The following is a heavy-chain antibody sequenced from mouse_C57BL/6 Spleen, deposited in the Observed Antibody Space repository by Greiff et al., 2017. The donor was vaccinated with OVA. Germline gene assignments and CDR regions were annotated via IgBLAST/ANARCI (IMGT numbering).Heavy chain of an antibody. CDR1: GYTFTSYW. J-gene: IGHJ2*01. CDR3: ARRGFITTVVDY. D-gene: IGHD1-1*01. V-gene: IGHV1-50*01. CDR2: IDPSDSYT. Sequence: QVQLQQPGAELVKPGASVKLSCKASGYTFTSYWMQWVKQRPGQGLEWIGEIDPSDSYTNYNQKFKGKATLTVDTSSSTAYMQLSSLTSEDSAVYYCARRGFITTVVDYWGQGTTLTVSS.